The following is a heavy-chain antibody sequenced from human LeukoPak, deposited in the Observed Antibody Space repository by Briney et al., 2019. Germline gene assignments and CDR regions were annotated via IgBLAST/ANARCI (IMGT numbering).Heavy chain of an antibody. CDR3: AKGSDYYGSDLDY. V-gene: IGHV3-9*01. CDR2: ISWNSGSI. CDR1: GFTFDDYA. D-gene: IGHD3-10*01. Sequence: GGSLRLSCAASGFTFDDYAMHWVRQVPGKGLEWVSGISWNSGSIGYADSVKGRFTISRDNAKNSLYLQMNSLRAEDTALYYCAKGSDYYGSDLDYWGQGTLVTVSS. J-gene: IGHJ4*02.